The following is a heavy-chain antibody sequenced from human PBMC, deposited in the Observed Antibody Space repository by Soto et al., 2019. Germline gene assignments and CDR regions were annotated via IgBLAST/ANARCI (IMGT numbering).Heavy chain of an antibody. CDR3: ARLGSQYSSSSNYYYYYMDV. J-gene: IGHJ6*03. Sequence: SETLSLTCTVSGGSISSSSYYWGWIRQPPGKGLEWIGSIYYSGSTYYNPSLKSRVTISVDTSKNQFSLKLSSVTAADTAVYYCARLGSQYSSSSNYYYYYMDVWGKGTTVTVSS. V-gene: IGHV4-39*01. D-gene: IGHD6-6*01. CDR1: GGSISSSSYY. CDR2: IYYSGST.